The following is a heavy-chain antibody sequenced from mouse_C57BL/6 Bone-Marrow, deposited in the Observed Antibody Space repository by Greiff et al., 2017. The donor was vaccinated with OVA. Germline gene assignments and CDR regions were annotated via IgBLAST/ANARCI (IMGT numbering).Heavy chain of an antibody. Sequence: VQLQQSGAELVRPGASVKLSCTASGFNIKDDYMHWVKQRPEQGLEWIGWIDPENGDTEYASKFQGKATITADTSSNTAYQQLSSLTSEDTAVYYCTTLPYGNCDAMDYWGQGTSVTVSS. CDR1: GFNIKDDY. CDR2: IDPENGDT. V-gene: IGHV14-4*01. J-gene: IGHJ4*01. D-gene: IGHD2-1*01. CDR3: TTLPYGNCDAMDY.